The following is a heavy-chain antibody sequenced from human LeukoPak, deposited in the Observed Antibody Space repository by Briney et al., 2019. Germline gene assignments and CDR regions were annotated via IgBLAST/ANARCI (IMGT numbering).Heavy chain of an antibody. CDR1: GFSFSGSA. D-gene: IGHD3-22*01. CDR2: IRSKTNSYAT. V-gene: IGHV3-73*01. CDR3: TRRYYFDSSGYYQGDY. Sequence: PTGGSLRLSCAASGFSFSGSATHWVRQASGKGLEWVGRIRSKTNSYATSYGASVKGRFTISRDDSKNTAYLQMNSLKTEDTAVYYCTRRYYFDSSGYYQGDYWGQGTLVTVSS. J-gene: IGHJ4*02.